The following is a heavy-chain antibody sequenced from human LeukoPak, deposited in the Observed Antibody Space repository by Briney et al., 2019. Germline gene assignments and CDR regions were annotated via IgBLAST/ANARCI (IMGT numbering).Heavy chain of an antibody. Sequence: SETLSLTCTVSGGSVSSGSYYWSWIRQPPGKGLEWIGYISYSGSTHYNPSLRSRVTTSADTSKNQFSLKLTSVTAADTAVYYCARPPPMVRGVISEENFDYWGQGTLVTVSS. CDR1: GGSVSSGSYY. CDR3: ARPPPMVRGVISEENFDY. CDR2: ISYSGST. J-gene: IGHJ4*02. V-gene: IGHV4-61*01. D-gene: IGHD3-10*01.